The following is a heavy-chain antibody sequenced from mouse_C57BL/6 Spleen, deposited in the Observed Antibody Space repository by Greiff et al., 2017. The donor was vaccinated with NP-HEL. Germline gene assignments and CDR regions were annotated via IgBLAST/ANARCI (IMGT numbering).Heavy chain of an antibody. CDR2: ISSGGSYT. J-gene: IGHJ2*01. D-gene: IGHD1-1*01. Sequence: EVKLMESGGDLVKPGGSLKLSCAASGFTFSSYGMSWVRQTPDKRLEWVATISSGGSYTYYPDSVKGRFTISRDNAKNTLYLQMSSLKSEDTAMYYCARQDGSSRYYFDYWGQGTTLTVSS. V-gene: IGHV5-6*01. CDR3: ARQDGSSRYYFDY. CDR1: GFTFSSYG.